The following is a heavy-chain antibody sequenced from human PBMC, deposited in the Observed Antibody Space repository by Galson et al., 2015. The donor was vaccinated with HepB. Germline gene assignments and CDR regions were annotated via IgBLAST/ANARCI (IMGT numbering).Heavy chain of an antibody. D-gene: IGHD4-17*01. CDR1: GFTFSSYA. J-gene: IGHJ4*02. CDR3: ARELTHDYGDFGYFDY. CDR2: ISYDGSNK. V-gene: IGHV3-30-3*01. Sequence: SLRLSCAASGFTFSSYAMHWVRQAPGKGLEWVAVISYDGSNKYYADSVKGRFTISRDNSKNTLYLQMNGLRAEDTAVYYCARELTHDYGDFGYFDYWGQGTLVTVSS.